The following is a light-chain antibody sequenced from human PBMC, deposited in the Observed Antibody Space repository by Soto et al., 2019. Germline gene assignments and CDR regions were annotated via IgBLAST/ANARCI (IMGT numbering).Light chain of an antibody. V-gene: IGLV2-11*01. CDR2: DVS. Sequence: QSALTQPRSVSGSPGQSVTISCTGPSSDVGGYNYVSWYQQHPGKAPKLMIYDVSKRPSGVPDRFSGSKSGSTASLTISGLQAEDEADYYCCSYAGIYVFGAGTKVTVL. CDR3: CSYAGIYV. CDR1: SSDVGGYNY. J-gene: IGLJ1*01.